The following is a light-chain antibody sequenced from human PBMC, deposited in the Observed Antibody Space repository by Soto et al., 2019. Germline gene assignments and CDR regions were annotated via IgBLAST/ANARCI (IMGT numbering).Light chain of an antibody. CDR3: KQYGSSGT. V-gene: IGKV3-15*01. CDR2: GAS. Sequence: EIVLTQSPATLSVSPVERATLSCRASQSVSSNLAWYQQKPGQAPRLLIYGASTRATGIPARFSGRGSGTEFTLTISSLQSVDFAVYYCKQYGSSGTFGQGTKVDI. J-gene: IGKJ1*01. CDR1: QSVSSN.